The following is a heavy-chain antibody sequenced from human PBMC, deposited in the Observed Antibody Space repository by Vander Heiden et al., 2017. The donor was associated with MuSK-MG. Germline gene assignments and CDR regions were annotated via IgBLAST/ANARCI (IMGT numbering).Heavy chain of an antibody. J-gene: IGHJ5*02. D-gene: IGHD2-2*01. V-gene: IGHV3-9*01. CDR3: AKDGDIHYSSTSDHHFDH. CDR1: GFTFDDDA. Sequence: EVHLVESGGALAQPGRSLRLSCAASGFTFDDDAFHWVRQPPGKGLEWVSGIDWNSDDVGYADSVRGRFTISRDSAKNSLYLQMNCLRDEATALYFCAKDGDIHYSSTSDHHFDHWGHVTLVTVS. CDR2: IDWNSDDV.